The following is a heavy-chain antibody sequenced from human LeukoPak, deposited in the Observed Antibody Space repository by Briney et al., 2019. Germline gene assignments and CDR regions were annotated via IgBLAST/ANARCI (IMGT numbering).Heavy chain of an antibody. CDR2: ISYDGSNK. V-gene: IGHV3-30-3*01. CDR1: GFTFSSYA. Sequence: PGRSLRLSCAASGFTFSSYAMHWVRQAPGKGLEWVALISYDGSNKYYADSVKGRFTISRDNSKNTLYLQMNSLRAEDTAVYYCAKDETRDGYNLGATDYWGQGTLVTVSS. CDR3: AKDETRDGYNLGATDY. D-gene: IGHD5-24*01. J-gene: IGHJ4*02.